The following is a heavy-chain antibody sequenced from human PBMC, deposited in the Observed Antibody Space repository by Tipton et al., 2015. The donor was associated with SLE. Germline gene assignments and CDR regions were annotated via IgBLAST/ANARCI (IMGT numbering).Heavy chain of an antibody. CDR2: INHSGST. Sequence: TLSLTCAVYGGSFSGYYWSWIRQPPGKGLEWIGEINHSGSTNYNPSLKSRVTISVDTSKNQFSLKLSSVTAADTAVYYCARLRVGYNSPRLGMDVWGQGTTVTVSS. CDR3: ARLRVGYNSPRLGMDV. V-gene: IGHV4-34*01. J-gene: IGHJ6*02. CDR1: GGSFSGYY. D-gene: IGHD5-24*01.